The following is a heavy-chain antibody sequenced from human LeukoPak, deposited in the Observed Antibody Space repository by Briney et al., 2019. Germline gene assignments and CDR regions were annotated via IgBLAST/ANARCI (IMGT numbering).Heavy chain of an antibody. Sequence: TGGSLRLSCVASGFTFSSYAMSWVRQAPARGLEWVSSLRGDGETFCAESVKGRFTLSRDDSRNMVFLHLNNLRVEDTALYYCAKASWVSSADAVLWGQGTVVTVS. V-gene: IGHV3-23*01. J-gene: IGHJ4*02. CDR1: GFTFSSYA. CDR3: AKASWVSSADAVL. D-gene: IGHD3-10*01. CDR2: LRGDGET.